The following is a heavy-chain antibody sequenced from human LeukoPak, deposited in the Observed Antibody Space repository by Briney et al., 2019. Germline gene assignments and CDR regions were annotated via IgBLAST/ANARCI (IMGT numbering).Heavy chain of an antibody. CDR1: GGSISSGDYY. D-gene: IGHD3-22*01. CDR3: ARAIPFDYYDSSGYPSPYFDY. Sequence: PSETLSLTCTVSGGSISSGDYYWSWIRQPPGKGLEWIGYIYYSGSTYYNPSLKSRVTISVDTSKNQFSLKLSSVTAADTAVYYCARAIPFDYYDSSGYPSPYFDYWGQGTLVTVSS. CDR2: IYYSGST. J-gene: IGHJ4*02. V-gene: IGHV4-30-4*02.